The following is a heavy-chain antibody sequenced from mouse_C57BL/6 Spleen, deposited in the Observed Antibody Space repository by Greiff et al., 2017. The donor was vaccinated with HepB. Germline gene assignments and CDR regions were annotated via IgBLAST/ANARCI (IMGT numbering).Heavy chain of an antibody. CDR3: ARSITTVVPRYAMDY. D-gene: IGHD1-1*01. CDR1: GYAFSSSW. V-gene: IGHV1-82*01. J-gene: IGHJ4*01. CDR2: IYPGDGDT. Sequence: VQLQESGPELVKPGASVKISCKASGYAFSSSWMNWVKQRPGKGLEWIGRIYPGDGDTNYNGKFKGKATLTADKSSSTAYMQLSSLTSEDSAVYFCARSITTVVPRYAMDYWGQGTSVTVSS.